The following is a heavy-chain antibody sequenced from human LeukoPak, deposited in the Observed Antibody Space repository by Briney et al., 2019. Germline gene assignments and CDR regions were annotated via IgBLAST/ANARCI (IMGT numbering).Heavy chain of an antibody. CDR3: ARAGLTGRYNWFDP. CDR1: GGSISSYY. J-gene: IGHJ5*02. Sequence: SETLSLTCTVSGGSISSYYWSWIRQPPGKGLEWIGYIYYSGSTNYSPSLKSRVTISVDTSKNQFCLKLSSVTAADTAVYYCARAGLTGRYNWFDPWGQGTLVTVSS. V-gene: IGHV4-59*01. D-gene: IGHD1-20*01. CDR2: IYYSGST.